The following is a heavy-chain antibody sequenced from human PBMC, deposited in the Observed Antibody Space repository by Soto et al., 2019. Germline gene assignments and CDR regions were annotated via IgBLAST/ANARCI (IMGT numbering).Heavy chain of an antibody. CDR1: GAPFSSYS. D-gene: IGHD1-26*01. J-gene: IGHJ4*02. CDR3: ARSAGGSYPQYDY. V-gene: IGHV3-30*04. CDR2: ISYDGRDK. Sequence: GGSLRLPCTASGAPFSSYSMHWVRHAPGTGLEWVAVISYDGRDKYYPDSVKGRFTISRDNSKNTLYLQMNSLRAEDTAGYYCARSAGGSYPQYDYWGQGNRVTVSA.